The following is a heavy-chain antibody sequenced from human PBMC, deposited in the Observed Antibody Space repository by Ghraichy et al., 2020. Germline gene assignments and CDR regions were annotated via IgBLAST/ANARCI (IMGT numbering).Heavy chain of an antibody. V-gene: IGHV3-30-3*01. CDR1: GFTFSSYA. Sequence: GGSLRLSCAASGFTFSSYAMHWVRQAPGKGLEWVAVISYDGSNEYYADSVKGRFTISRDNSKNTLYLQMNSLRAEDTAVYYCARDSGTGSSWYRGSFDYWGQGTLVTVSS. J-gene: IGHJ4*02. D-gene: IGHD6-13*01. CDR3: ARDSGTGSSWYRGSFDY. CDR2: ISYDGSNE.